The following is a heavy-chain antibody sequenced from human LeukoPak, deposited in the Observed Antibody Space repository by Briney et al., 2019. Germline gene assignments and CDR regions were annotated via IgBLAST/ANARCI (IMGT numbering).Heavy chain of an antibody. CDR2: VNPNSGVT. CDR3: ARSDVRIMANYYDSHDN. V-gene: IGHV1-2*02. CDR1: GYSFIGYY. D-gene: IGHD3-22*01. Sequence: GASVKVSCKASGYSFIGYYIHWVRQAPGQGLEWMGSVNPNSGVTDYAQKFQGRVTMTRDTSISTAYMELSRLRSDDTAVYYCARSDVRIMANYYDSHDNWGQGTLVTVSS. J-gene: IGHJ4*02.